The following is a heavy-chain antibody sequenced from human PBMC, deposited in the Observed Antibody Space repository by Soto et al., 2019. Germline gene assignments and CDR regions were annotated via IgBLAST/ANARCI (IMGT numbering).Heavy chain of an antibody. D-gene: IGHD3-10*01. Sequence: PRYCLTISFTGSGYSFTSYWIGWVRQMPGKGLEWMGIIYSPSFQGQVTISADKSISTAYLQWSSLKASDTAMYYCARLGFGELFHPFDYWGQGTLVTVSS. J-gene: IGHJ4*02. CDR2: I. V-gene: IGHV5-51*01. CDR3: ARLGFGELFHPFDY. CDR1: GYSFTSYW.